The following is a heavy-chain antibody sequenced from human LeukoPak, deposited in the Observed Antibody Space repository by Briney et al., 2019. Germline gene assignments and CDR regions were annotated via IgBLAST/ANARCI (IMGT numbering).Heavy chain of an antibody. V-gene: IGHV4-39*01. D-gene: IGHD4-17*01. CDR2: IYYSGST. Sequence: PSETLSLTCTVSGGSISSSSYYWGWIRQPPGKGLEWIGSIYYSGSTYYNPSLKSRVTISVDTSKNQFSLKLSSVTAADTAVYYCARRTVTTPSHFDYWGQGTLVTVSS. CDR3: ARRTVTTPSHFDY. CDR1: GGSISSSSYY. J-gene: IGHJ4*02.